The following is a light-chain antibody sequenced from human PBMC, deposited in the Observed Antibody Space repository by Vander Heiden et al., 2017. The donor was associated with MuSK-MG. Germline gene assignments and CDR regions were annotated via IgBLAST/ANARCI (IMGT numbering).Light chain of an antibody. CDR3: QLYDTSPRT. V-gene: IGKV4-1*01. CDR1: QSVLYTDNNKNY. Sequence: DIVMTQSPDSLAVSLGEGATINCKSSQSVLYTDNNKNYVAWYQQKPGQSPRLLISWASARVSGVPARFSGSGSRTDFTLTISCMQAEDVAVYFCQLYDTSPRTFGGGTKVEIK. CDR2: WAS. J-gene: IGKJ4*01.